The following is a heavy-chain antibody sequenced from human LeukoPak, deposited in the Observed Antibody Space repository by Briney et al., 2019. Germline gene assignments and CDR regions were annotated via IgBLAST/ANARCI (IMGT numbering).Heavy chain of an antibody. CDR1: GYTFTSYD. V-gene: IGHV1-8*01. Sequence: GASVKVSCTASGYTFTSYDINWVRQATGQGLEWMGWMNPNSGNTGYAQKFQGRVTMTRNTSISTAYMELSSLRSEDTAVYYCARDTRKRTPGIAAAGTSGIGYWGQGTLVTVSS. J-gene: IGHJ4*02. CDR3: ARDTRKRTPGIAAAGTSGIGY. CDR2: MNPNSGNT. D-gene: IGHD6-13*01.